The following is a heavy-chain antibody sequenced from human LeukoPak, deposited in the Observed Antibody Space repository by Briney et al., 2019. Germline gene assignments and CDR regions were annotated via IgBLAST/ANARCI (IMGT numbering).Heavy chain of an antibody. D-gene: IGHD3-22*01. V-gene: IGHV1-18*01. Sequence: ASVKVSCKASGGTFSSYAISWVRQAPGQGLEWMGWISAYNGNTNYAQKLQGRVTMTTDTSTSTAYMELRSLRSDDTAVYYCARDLDYYDSSGYYNNWFDPWGQGTLVTVSS. J-gene: IGHJ5*02. CDR2: ISAYNGNT. CDR3: ARDLDYYDSSGYYNNWFDP. CDR1: GGTFSSYA.